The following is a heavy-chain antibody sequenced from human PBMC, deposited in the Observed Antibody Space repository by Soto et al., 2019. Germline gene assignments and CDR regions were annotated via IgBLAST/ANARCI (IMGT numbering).Heavy chain of an antibody. CDR3: AKEPSPRDAFDI. J-gene: IGHJ3*02. Sequence: GGSLRRSGAASGFTLSSYAMSWVRQAPGKGLEWVSAISGSGGSTYYADSVKGRFTISRDNSKNTLYLQMNSLRAEDTAVYYWAKEPSPRDAFDIWGQGTMVTVSS. CDR1: GFTLSSYA. CDR2: ISGSGGST. V-gene: IGHV3-23*01. D-gene: IGHD6-6*01.